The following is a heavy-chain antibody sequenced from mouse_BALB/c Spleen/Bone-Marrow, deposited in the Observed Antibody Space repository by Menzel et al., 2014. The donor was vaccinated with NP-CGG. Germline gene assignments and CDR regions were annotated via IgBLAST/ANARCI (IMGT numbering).Heavy chain of an antibody. V-gene: IGHV1-77*01. CDR3: ATGTDY. CDR2: IYPGSGST. J-gene: IGHJ2*01. D-gene: IGHD4-1*01. Sequence: VKLVESGPELVKPGASVKMSCKASGYTFTDYVISWVKQRTGQGIEWIGEIYPGSGSTYYNEKFKGKATLTADKSSNTAYMQLSSLTSEDSAVYFCATGTDYWGQGTTLTVSS. CDR1: GYTFTDYV.